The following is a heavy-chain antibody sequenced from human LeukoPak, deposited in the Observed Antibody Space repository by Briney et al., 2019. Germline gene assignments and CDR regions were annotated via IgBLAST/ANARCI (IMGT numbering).Heavy chain of an antibody. CDR1: GFTFSSHA. J-gene: IGHJ4*02. D-gene: IGHD3-22*01. V-gene: IGHV3-23*01. CDR2: ISGSGGST. Sequence: GGSLRLSCAASGFTFSSHAMSWVRQAPGKGLEWVSTISGSGGSTYYADSVKGRFTISRDNSKNTLYLQMNSLRAEDTAVYYCAKTPGYYDSSGYPMYYFDYWGQGTLVTVSS. CDR3: AKTPGYYDSSGYPMYYFDY.